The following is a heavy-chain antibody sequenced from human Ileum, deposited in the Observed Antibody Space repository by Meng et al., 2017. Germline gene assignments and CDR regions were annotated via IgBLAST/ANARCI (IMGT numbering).Heavy chain of an antibody. CDR1: GFIFSGYY. CDR3: VRDKDGSNS. J-gene: IGHJ4*02. D-gene: IGHD5-24*01. V-gene: IGHV3-74*01. Sequence: ESLKISCAASGFIFSGYYIHWVRQVPGKGLVWVSRITPDGRDTNYADSVKGRFTMSRDNTKNTVFLQMNSLRAEDTAVYYCVRDKDGSNSWGQGTLVTVSS. CDR2: ITPDGRDT.